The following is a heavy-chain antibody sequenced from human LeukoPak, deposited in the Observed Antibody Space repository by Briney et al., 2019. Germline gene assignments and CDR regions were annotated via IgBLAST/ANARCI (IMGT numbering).Heavy chain of an antibody. D-gene: IGHD6-13*01. J-gene: IGHJ5*02. CDR2: MNPNSGNT. CDR1: GYTFASYD. V-gene: IGHV1-8*01. CDR3: ARETGIQAIAAAGTNWFDP. Sequence: ASVKVSCKASGYTFASYDINWVRQATGQGLEWMGWMNPNSGNTGYTQKFQGRVTMTRDTSISTAYMELSSLRSEDTAVYYCARETGIQAIAAAGTNWFDPWGQGTLVTVSS.